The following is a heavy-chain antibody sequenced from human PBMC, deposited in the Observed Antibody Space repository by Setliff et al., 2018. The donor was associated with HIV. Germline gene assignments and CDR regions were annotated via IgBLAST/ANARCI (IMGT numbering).Heavy chain of an antibody. V-gene: IGHV1-3*01. CDR1: GYTFTSYA. Sequence: GASVKVSCKASGYTFTSYALHWVRQAPGQRLEWMGWVNADNGNTKYSEKFQGRVTITRDTAASTVYMELSSLRSEDTAVYYCALDNRQFDYWGQGTLVTVSS. CDR2: VNADNGNT. J-gene: IGHJ4*02. CDR3: ALDNRQFDY.